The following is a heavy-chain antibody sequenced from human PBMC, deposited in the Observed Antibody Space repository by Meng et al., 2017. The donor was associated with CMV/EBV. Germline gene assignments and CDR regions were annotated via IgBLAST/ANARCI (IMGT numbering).Heavy chain of an antibody. V-gene: IGHV1-18*04. CDR3: ARDRTYYDFWSGYPLGY. CDR2: ISAYNGNT. J-gene: IGHJ4*02. CDR1: GYTFTSYY. Sequence: ASVKVSCKASGYTFTSYYMHWVRQAPGQGLEWMGWISAYNGNTNYAQKLQGRVTMTTDTSTSTAYMELRSLRSDDTAVYYCARDRTYYDFWSGYPLGYWGQGTLVTVSS. D-gene: IGHD3-3*01.